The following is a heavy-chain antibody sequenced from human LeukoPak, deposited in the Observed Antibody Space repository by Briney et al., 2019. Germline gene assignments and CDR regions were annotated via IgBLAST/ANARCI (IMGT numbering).Heavy chain of an antibody. J-gene: IGHJ4*02. Sequence: GGSLRLSCAASGFTFSSYAMSWVRQAPGKGLEWISAISDSGGSTYYADSVKGRFTISRDNSKNTLYLQMNSLRAEDTAVYYCANGKQQLVPSDYWGQGTLVTVSS. CDR3: ANGKQQLVPSDY. D-gene: IGHD6-13*01. CDR2: ISDSGGST. CDR1: GFTFSSYA. V-gene: IGHV3-23*01.